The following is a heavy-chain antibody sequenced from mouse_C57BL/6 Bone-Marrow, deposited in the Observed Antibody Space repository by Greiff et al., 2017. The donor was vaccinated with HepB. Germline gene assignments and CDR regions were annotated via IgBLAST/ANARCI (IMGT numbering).Heavy chain of an antibody. V-gene: IGHV6-3*01. J-gene: IGHJ1*03. CDR3: TGPRDGYSFYWYFDV. D-gene: IGHD2-3*01. CDR1: GFTFSNYW. CDR2: IRLKSDNYAT. Sequence: EVKLQESGGGLVQPGGSMKLSCVASGFTFSNYWMNWVRQSPEKGLEWVAQIRLKSDNYATHYAESVKGRFTISSDDSKSSVYLQMNNLRAADTGIYYCTGPRDGYSFYWYFDVWGTGTTVTVSS.